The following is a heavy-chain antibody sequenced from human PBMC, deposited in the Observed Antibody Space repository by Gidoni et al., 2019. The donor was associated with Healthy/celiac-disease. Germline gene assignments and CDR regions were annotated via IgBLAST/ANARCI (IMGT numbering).Heavy chain of an antibody. J-gene: IGHJ4*02. CDR2: IWYDGSNK. V-gene: IGHV3-33*01. CDR3: ARDPPSYSSGWYYFDY. Sequence: QVQLVESGGGVVQPGRSLILSCAASGFTFSSYGMPWVRQAPGKGLEGVAVIWYDGSNKYYADSGKGRFTISRDNSKNTLYLQMNSLRAEDTAVYYCARDPPSYSSGWYYFDYWGQGTLVTVSS. D-gene: IGHD6-19*01. CDR1: GFTFSSYG.